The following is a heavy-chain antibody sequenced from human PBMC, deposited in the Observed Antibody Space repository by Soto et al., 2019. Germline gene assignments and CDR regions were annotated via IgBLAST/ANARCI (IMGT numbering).Heavy chain of an antibody. CDR1: GFTFSSYS. Sequence: GGSLRLSCAASGFTFSSYSMNWVRQAPGKGLEWVSSISSSSSYIYYADSVKGRFTISRDNAKNSLYLQMNSLRAEDTAVYYCAREGLTYYYDSSGYLFDYWGQGTLVTVSS. CDR3: AREGLTYYYDSSGYLFDY. V-gene: IGHV3-21*01. J-gene: IGHJ4*02. D-gene: IGHD3-22*01. CDR2: ISSSSSYI.